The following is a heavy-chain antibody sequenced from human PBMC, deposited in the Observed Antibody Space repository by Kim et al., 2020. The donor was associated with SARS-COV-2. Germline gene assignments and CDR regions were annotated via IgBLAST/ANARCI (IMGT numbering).Heavy chain of an antibody. V-gene: IGHV4-59*01. Sequence: GSTNYNPSLKSRVTISVDTSKNQFSLKLSSVTAADTAVYYCARDWNRIDPWGQGTLVTVSS. J-gene: IGHJ5*02. CDR3: ARDWNRIDP. CDR2: GST. D-gene: IGHD1-1*01.